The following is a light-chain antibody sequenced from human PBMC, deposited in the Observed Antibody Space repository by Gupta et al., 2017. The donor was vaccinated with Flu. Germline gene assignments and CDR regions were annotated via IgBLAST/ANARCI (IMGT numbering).Light chain of an antibody. J-gene: IGLJ2*01. CDR3: ASWDDSLNALV. Sequence: RATIPCSGSSSNIGSNTVTWYQQHPRPAPKLLMYSNNQRPSGFPDRFSGSKSGTSASLAINGLQAEDEADYYCASWDDSLNALVFGGGTKLTVL. V-gene: IGLV1-44*01. CDR2: SNN. CDR1: SSNIGSNT.